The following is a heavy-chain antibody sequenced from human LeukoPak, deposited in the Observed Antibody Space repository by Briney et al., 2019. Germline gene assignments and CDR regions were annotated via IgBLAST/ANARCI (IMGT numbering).Heavy chain of an antibody. D-gene: IGHD2-15*01. CDR1: GGTFSSYA. J-gene: IGHJ4*02. CDR3: ASSTPAVTAFDY. CDR2: IIPILGIA. V-gene: IGHV1-69*04. Sequence: SVKVSFKASGGTFSSYAISWVRQAPGQGLEWMGRIIPILGIANYAQKFQGRVTITADKSTSTAYMELSSLRSEDTAVYYCASSTPAVTAFDYWGQGTLVTVSS.